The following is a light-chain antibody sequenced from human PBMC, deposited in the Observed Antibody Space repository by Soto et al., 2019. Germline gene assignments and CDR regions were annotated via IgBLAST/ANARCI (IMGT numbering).Light chain of an antibody. CDR3: SSFTTSSTGV. J-gene: IGLJ3*02. V-gene: IGLV2-14*01. CDR1: SSDVGGYKY. CDR2: EVT. Sequence: QSALTQPASVSGSPGQSITISCTGTSSDVGGYKYVSWFQQYPGKAPKLLIYEVTNRPSGVSNRFSGSKSGKTASLTISGLQADDEADYYCSSFTTSSTGVFGGGTKLTVL.